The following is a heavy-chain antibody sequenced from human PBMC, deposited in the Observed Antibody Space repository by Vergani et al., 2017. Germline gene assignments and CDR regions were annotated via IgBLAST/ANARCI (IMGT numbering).Heavy chain of an antibody. Sequence: QARLVESGGGVVQPGGSLRLSCAASEFAFRSFGMHWVRQVPGKGLQWVAFINYDGSKKQYLDSVRGRFTISRDNAKKAVFLQMNNLRHEDTALYFCVKDNDYDADGPFDLWGRGTLVTVSS. J-gene: IGHJ2*01. CDR1: EFAFRSFG. V-gene: IGHV3-30*02. D-gene: IGHD3-16*01. CDR3: VKDNDYDADGPFDL. CDR2: INYDGSKK.